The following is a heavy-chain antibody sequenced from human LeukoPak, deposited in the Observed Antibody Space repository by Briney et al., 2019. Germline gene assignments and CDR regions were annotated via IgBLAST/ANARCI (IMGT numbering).Heavy chain of an antibody. D-gene: IGHD3-3*01. CDR3: ARGPTIFGVVIIDY. CDR1: GYAFTSYD. J-gene: IGHJ4*02. CDR2: MNPNSGNT. Sequence: ASVKVSCKASGYAFTSYDINWVRQATGQGLEWMGWMNPNSGNTGYAQKFQGRVTITRNTSISTAYMELSSLRSEDTAVYYCARGPTIFGVVIIDYWGQGTLVTVSS. V-gene: IGHV1-8*03.